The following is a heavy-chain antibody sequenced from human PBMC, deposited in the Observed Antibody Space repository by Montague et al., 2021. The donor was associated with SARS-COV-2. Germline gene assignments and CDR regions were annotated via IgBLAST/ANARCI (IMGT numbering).Heavy chain of an antibody. Sequence: SLRLSCAASGFTIVSYCMSWVRQAPGKGLEWVANIRQDGSDKYYVDSVRGRFTISRDNAKNSLYLQMSSLRAEDTGVYYCTRDRDYGDYLNWFSPWGQGTLVTVSS. J-gene: IGHJ5*02. CDR2: IRQDGSDK. D-gene: IGHD4-17*01. CDR3: TRDRDYGDYLNWFSP. V-gene: IGHV3-7*01. CDR1: GFTIVSYC.